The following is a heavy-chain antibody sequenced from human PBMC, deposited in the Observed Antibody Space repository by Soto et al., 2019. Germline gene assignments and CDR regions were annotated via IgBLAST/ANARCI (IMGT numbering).Heavy chain of an antibody. J-gene: IGHJ4*02. Sequence: EVQLVESGGGLVKPGGSLRLSCAASGFTFSNAWVNWVRQAPGKGLEWVGRIKSKTDGGTTDYAAPVKGRFTISRVDSQSTLYLQMNSLKTEDTAVYYCTTDGPYDSRGDYTDYWGQGTLVTVSS. CDR2: IKSKTDGGTT. D-gene: IGHD3-22*01. V-gene: IGHV3-15*07. CDR3: TTDGPYDSRGDYTDY. CDR1: GFTFSNAW.